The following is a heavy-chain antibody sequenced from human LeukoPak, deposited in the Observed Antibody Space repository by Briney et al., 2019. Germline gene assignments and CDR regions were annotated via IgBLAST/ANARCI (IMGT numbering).Heavy chain of an antibody. CDR3: ARTPGMGYDSSGYYDY. V-gene: IGHV4-59*01. CDR2: IYYSGST. CDR1: GGSISSYY. D-gene: IGHD3-22*01. Sequence: PSETLSLTCTVSGGSISSYYWSWIRQPPGKGLEWIGYIYYSGSTNYNPSLKSRVTISVDTSKNQFSLKLSSVSAADTAVYYCARTPGMGYDSSGYYDYWGQGTLVTVSS. J-gene: IGHJ4*02.